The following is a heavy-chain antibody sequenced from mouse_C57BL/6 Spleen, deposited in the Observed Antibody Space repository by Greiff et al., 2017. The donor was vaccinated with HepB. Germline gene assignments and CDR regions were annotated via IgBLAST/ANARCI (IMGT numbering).Heavy chain of an antibody. Sequence: VQLQQSGPELVKPGASVKISCKASGYAFSSSWMNWVKQRPGKGLEWIGRIYPGDGDTNYNGKFKGKATLTVDKSSSTAYMQLSSLTSEDSAVYFCARWGYYGPYYAMDYWGQGTSVTVSS. CDR3: ARWGYYGPYYAMDY. CDR2: IYPGDGDT. V-gene: IGHV1-82*01. D-gene: IGHD1-1*01. J-gene: IGHJ4*01. CDR1: GYAFSSSW.